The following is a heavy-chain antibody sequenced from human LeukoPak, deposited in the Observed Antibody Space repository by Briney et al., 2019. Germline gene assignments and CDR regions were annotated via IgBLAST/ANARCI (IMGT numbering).Heavy chain of an antibody. CDR2: ISYDGSNK. V-gene: IGHV3-30-3*01. Sequence: GGSLRLSCAASGFTFSSYAMHWVRQAPGKGLEWVAVISYDGSNKYYADSVKGRFTISRDNSKNTLYLQMNSLRAEDTAVYYCAKVILGEQWLVHRNDYYYYYGMDVWGQGTTVTVSS. J-gene: IGHJ6*02. D-gene: IGHD6-19*01. CDR3: AKVILGEQWLVHRNDYYYYYGMDV. CDR1: GFTFSSYA.